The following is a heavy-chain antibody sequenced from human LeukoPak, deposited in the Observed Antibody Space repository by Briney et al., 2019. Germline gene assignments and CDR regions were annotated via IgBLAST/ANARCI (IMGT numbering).Heavy chain of an antibody. V-gene: IGHV3-21*01. J-gene: IGHJ4*02. Sequence: GGSLRLSCAASGFTFSSYSMNWVRQAPGKGLEWVSSISSSSSYIYYADSVKGRFTISRDNAKNSLYLQMNSLRAEDTAVYSCARGAWSENPFDYWGQGTLVTVSS. D-gene: IGHD1-14*01. CDR3: ARGAWSENPFDY. CDR1: GFTFSSYS. CDR2: ISSSSSYI.